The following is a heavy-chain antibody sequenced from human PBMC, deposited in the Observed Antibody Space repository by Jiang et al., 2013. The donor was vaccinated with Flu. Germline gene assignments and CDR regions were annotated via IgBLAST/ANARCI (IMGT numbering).Heavy chain of an antibody. CDR3: ASGWNSGYSVPFAY. V-gene: IGHV1-69*01. J-gene: IGHJ4*02. Sequence: TGHYAQKFQGRLTLTADESSRTAYMELSSLRSADTAIHYCASGWNSGYSVPFAYWGQGTLVTVSS. CDR2: TG. D-gene: IGHD3-22*01.